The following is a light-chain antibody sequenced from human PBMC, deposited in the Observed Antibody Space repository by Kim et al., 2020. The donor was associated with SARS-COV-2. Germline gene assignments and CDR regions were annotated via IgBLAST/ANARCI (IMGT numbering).Light chain of an antibody. Sequence: SYELTQPLSVSAALGQTARLTCGGTDIGGKNVHWYQQKPGQAPVLVIYSHSHRPSGIPERFSGSKSGNTATLTISGAQPGDEADYYCQVWDNYTWVFGGGTQLTVL. CDR2: SHS. J-gene: IGLJ2*01. CDR1: DIGGKN. CDR3: QVWDNYTWV. V-gene: IGLV3-9*01.